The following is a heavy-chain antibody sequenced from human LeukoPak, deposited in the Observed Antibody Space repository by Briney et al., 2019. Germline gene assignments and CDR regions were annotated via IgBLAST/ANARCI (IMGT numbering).Heavy chain of an antibody. V-gene: IGHV3-9*01. D-gene: IGHD2-8*02. CDR2: ITWNSGSI. CDR3: ATYRQVLLPFES. Sequence: GGSLRLSCAASGFTFEDYAMHWDRQAPGRGLECVSGITWNSGSIVYADSVKGRFTISRDNAKNSLYVQMNSLRAEDTAIYYCATYRQVLLPFESWGQGTLVTVSS. J-gene: IGHJ4*02. CDR1: GFTFEDYA.